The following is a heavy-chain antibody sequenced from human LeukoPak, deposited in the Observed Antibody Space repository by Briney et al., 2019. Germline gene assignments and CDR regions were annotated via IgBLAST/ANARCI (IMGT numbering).Heavy chain of an antibody. V-gene: IGHV1-69*06. CDR2: IIPIFGTA. D-gene: IGHD3-9*01. CDR3: ARDDILTGYCRTGAFDI. CDR1: GGTFSSYA. J-gene: IGHJ3*02. Sequence: SVKVSCKASGGTFSSYAISWVRQAPGQGLEWMGGIIPIFGTANYAQKFQGRVTITADKSTSTAYMELSSLRSEDTAVYYCARDDILTGYCRTGAFDIWGQGTMVTVSS.